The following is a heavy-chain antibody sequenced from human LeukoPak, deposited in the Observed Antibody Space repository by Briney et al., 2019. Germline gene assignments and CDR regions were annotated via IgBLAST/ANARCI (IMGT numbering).Heavy chain of an antibody. D-gene: IGHD6-13*01. CDR2: ISYDGSNK. V-gene: IGHV3-30*04. CDR1: GFTFSSYA. J-gene: IGHJ4*02. CDR3: ARDPEKLIAAAGTQIDY. Sequence: GGSLRLSCAASGFTFSSYAMHWVRQAPGKGLEWVAVISYDGSNKYYAGSVKGRFTISRDNSKNTLYLQMNSLRAEDTAVYYCARDPEKLIAAAGTQIDYWGQGTLATVSS.